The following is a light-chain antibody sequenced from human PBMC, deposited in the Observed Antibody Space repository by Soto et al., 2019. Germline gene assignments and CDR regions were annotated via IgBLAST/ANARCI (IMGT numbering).Light chain of an antibody. V-gene: IGLV1-51*01. J-gene: IGLJ3*02. CDR1: SSNIGNNY. CDR2: ENN. Sequence: QSVLMQPPSVSAAPGQKVTISCSGSSSNIGNNYVSWYQHLPGTAPKLLMYENNKRPSGIPDRFSGSKSGTSATLGITGLQTGDEADYYCGTWDGSLSARVFGGGTKVTVL. CDR3: GTWDGSLSARV.